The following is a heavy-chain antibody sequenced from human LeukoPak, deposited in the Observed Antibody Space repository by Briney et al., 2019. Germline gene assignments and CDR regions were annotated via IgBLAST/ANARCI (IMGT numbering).Heavy chain of an antibody. CDR1: GGTFSSYA. CDR3: AREMYYYDSSGYHP. Sequence: WASAKVSCKASGGTFSSYAISWVRQAPGQGLEWMGGIIPIFGTANYAQKFQGRVTITADESTSTAYMELSSLRSEDTAVYYCAREMYYYDSSGYHPWGQGTLVTVSS. D-gene: IGHD3-22*01. J-gene: IGHJ5*02. V-gene: IGHV1-69*13. CDR2: IIPIFGTA.